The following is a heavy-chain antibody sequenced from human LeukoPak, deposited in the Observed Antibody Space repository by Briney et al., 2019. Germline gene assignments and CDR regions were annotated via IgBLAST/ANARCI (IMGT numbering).Heavy chain of an antibody. D-gene: IGHD3-22*01. CDR1: GGSISSYY. J-gene: IGHJ6*02. CDR3: AREPSGYYSFNYYYGMDV. CDR2: IYTSGST. V-gene: IGHV4-4*07. Sequence: SETLSLTCTVSGGSISSYYWSWIRQPAGKGLEWIGRIYTSGSTNYNPSLKSRVTMSVDTSKNQFSLKLSSVTAADTAVYYCAREPSGYYSFNYYYGMDVWGQGTTVTVSS.